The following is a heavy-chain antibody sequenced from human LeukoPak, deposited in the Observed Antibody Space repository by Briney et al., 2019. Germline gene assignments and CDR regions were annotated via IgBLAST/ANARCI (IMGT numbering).Heavy chain of an antibody. D-gene: IGHD2-15*01. V-gene: IGHV4-59*01. Sequence: SETLSPTCTVSGGSISSYYWSWIRQPPGKGLEWIGYIYYSGSTNYNPSLKSRVTISVDTSKNQFSLKLTSVTAADTAVYYCARAKGYCSGDSCYGSPWHFDLWGRGTLVTVSS. CDR2: IYYSGST. CDR3: ARAKGYCSGDSCYGSPWHFDL. CDR1: GGSISSYY. J-gene: IGHJ2*01.